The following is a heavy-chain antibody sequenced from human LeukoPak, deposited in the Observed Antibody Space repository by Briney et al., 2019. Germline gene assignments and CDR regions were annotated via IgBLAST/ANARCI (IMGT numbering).Heavy chain of an antibody. Sequence: PGGSLRLSCAASAFTFSNYAMTWVRQAPGKGLEWVSSISGIVSSTYYADSVKGRFTISRDNSKNTLYLQVNSLRAEDTAVYYCAKDGVVKTSRPYYFDFWGQGTLVTVSS. V-gene: IGHV3-23*01. CDR2: ISGIVSST. D-gene: IGHD2-15*01. CDR1: AFTFSNYA. J-gene: IGHJ4*02. CDR3: AKDGVVKTSRPYYFDF.